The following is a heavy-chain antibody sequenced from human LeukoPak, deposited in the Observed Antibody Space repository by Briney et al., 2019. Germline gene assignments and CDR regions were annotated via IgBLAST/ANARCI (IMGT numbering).Heavy chain of an antibody. CDR3: ASSYYYGSGSSDY. D-gene: IGHD3-10*01. J-gene: IGHJ4*02. CDR2: INHSGST. V-gene: IGHV4-39*07. CDR1: GGSISSSSYY. Sequence: SETLSLTCTVSGGSISSSSYYWGWIRQPPGKGLEWIGEINHSGSTNYNPSLKSRVTISVDTSKNQFSLKLSSVTAADTAVYYCASSYYYGSGSSDYWGQGTLVTVSS.